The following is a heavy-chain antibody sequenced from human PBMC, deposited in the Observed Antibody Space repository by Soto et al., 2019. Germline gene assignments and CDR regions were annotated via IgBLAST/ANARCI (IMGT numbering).Heavy chain of an antibody. CDR2: IYYSGST. CDR3: ARVLGFGESDAFDI. V-gene: IGHV4-30-4*01. J-gene: IGHJ3*02. D-gene: IGHD3-10*01. Sequence: SETLSLTCTVSGGSISSGDYYWSWIRQPPGKGLEWIGYIYYSGSTYYNPSLKSRVTISVDTSKNQFSLKLSSVTAADTAVYYCARVLGFGESDAFDIWGQGTMVT. CDR1: GGSISSGDYY.